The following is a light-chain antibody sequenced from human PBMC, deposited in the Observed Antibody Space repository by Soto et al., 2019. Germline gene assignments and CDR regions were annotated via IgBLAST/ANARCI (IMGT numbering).Light chain of an antibody. CDR3: CSYAGSSTYV. V-gene: IGLV2-23*01. CDR2: EGS. CDR1: SSDVGSYNL. Sequence: QSALTQPASVSGSPGQSITISCTGTSSDVGSYNLVSWYQQHPGKAPKLMIYEGSKRPSGVSKRFSGSKSGNTASLTISGRQDEDEADYYCCSYAGSSTYVFGTGTKLTVL. J-gene: IGLJ1*01.